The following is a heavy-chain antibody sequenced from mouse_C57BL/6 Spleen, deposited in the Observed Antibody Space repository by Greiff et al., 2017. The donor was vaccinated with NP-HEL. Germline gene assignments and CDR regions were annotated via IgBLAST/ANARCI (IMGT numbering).Heavy chain of an antibody. V-gene: IGHV1-64*01. Sequence: QVQLQQPGAELVKPGASVKLSCKASGYTFTSYWMHWVKQRPGQGLEWIGMIHPNSGSTNYNEKFKSKATLTVDKSSSTAYMQLSSLTSEDSAVYYCAGYYDGYTWFAYWGQGTLVTVSA. J-gene: IGHJ3*01. CDR2: IHPNSGST. CDR3: AGYYDGYTWFAY. D-gene: IGHD2-3*01. CDR1: GYTFTSYW.